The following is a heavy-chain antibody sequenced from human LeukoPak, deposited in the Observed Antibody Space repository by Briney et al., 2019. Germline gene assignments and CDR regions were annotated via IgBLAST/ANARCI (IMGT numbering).Heavy chain of an antibody. D-gene: IGHD3-22*01. CDR3: AREWGGTTIVVVPNYFDY. J-gene: IGHJ4*02. Sequence: PRASVKVSCKASGYTFTGYYMHWVRQAPGQGLEWMGWINPNSGGTNYAQKFQGRVTMTRDTSISTAYMELSRLRSDDTAVYYCAREWGGTTIVVVPNYFDYWGQGTLVTVSS. V-gene: IGHV1-2*02. CDR2: INPNSGGT. CDR1: GYTFTGYY.